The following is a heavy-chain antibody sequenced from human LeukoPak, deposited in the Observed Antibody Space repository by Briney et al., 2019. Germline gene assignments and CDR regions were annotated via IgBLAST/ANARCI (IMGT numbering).Heavy chain of an antibody. V-gene: IGHV3-48*01. CDR1: GFTFSSYN. CDR2: ISSSTNSI. D-gene: IGHD3-3*01. J-gene: IGHJ4*02. CDR3: ARTNFWSGYNLDY. Sequence: HPGGSLRLSCAASGFTFSSYNMNWVRQAPGKGLEWVSYISSSTNSIYYADSVKGRFTISRDNAKNSLYLQMYSLRAEDTAVYYCARTNFWSGYNLDYWGQGTLVTVSS.